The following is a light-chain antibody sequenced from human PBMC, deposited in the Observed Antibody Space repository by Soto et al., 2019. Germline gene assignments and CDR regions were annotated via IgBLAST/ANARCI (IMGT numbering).Light chain of an antibody. V-gene: IGLV1-40*01. Sequence: QSVLTQPPSVSGAPGQRVTLSCTGSSSNIGAGYDVHWYQQLPGTAPKLLIYGNSNRPSGVPDRFSGSKSGTSASLAITGLQAEDEADYYCQSYDSSLSVGVFGGGTQLTVL. CDR3: QSYDSSLSVGV. J-gene: IGLJ3*02. CDR1: SSNIGAGYD. CDR2: GNS.